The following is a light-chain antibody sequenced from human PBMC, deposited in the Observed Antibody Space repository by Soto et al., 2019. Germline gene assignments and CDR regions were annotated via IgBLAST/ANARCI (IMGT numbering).Light chain of an antibody. Sequence: AIQMTQSPSSLSSSVGDTVTISCRASRGVRSDVAWYQQRPGSVPKGLIYGAFNLYTGVPSRFSGSGYGSDFSLTISSLQPEDSATYYCVQYVNSPLTFGGGTKVEI. V-gene: IGKV1-6*01. CDR1: RGVRSD. CDR2: GAF. CDR3: VQYVNSPLT. J-gene: IGKJ4*01.